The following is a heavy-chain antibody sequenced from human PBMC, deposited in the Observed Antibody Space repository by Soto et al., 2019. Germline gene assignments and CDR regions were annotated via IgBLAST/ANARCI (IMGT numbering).Heavy chain of an antibody. CDR3: AKNLYSGYAPVRSYSGMDV. J-gene: IGHJ6*02. V-gene: IGHV3-30*18. CDR1: GFTFSSYG. CDR2: ISYDGSNK. Sequence: GGSLRLSCAASGFTFSSYGMHWVRQAPGKGLEWVAVISYDGSNKYYADSVKGRFTISRDNSKNTLYLQMNSLRAEDTAVYYCAKNLYSGYAPVRSYSGMDVWGQRTTVTVSS. D-gene: IGHD5-12*01.